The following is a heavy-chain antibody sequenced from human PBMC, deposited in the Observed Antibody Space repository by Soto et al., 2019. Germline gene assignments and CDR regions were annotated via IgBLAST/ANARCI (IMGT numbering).Heavy chain of an antibody. J-gene: IGHJ4*02. CDR3: ARGAAAGTGYVY. CDR1: GGSISSYY. V-gene: IGHV4-59*01. CDR2: IYYSGST. Sequence: PSETLSLTCTVSGGSISSYYWSWIRQPPGKGLEWIGYIYYSGSTNYSPSLKSRVTISVDTSKNQFSLKLSSVTAADTAVYYCARGAAAGTGYVYWGQGTLVTVSS. D-gene: IGHD6-13*01.